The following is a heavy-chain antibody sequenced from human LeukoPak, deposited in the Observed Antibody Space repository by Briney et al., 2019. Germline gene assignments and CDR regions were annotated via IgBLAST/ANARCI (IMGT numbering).Heavy chain of an antibody. V-gene: IGHV4-31*03. J-gene: IGHJ3*02. CDR1: GGSISSGGYY. CDR3: ARGRRGYSYGDAFDI. D-gene: IGHD5-18*01. CDR2: IYYSGST. Sequence: PSETLSLTCTVSGGSISSGGYYWSWIRQHPGKGLEWIGYIYYSGSTYYNPSLKSRVTISVDTSKNQFSLKLSSVTAADTAVYYCARGRRGYSYGDAFDIWGQGQWSPSLQ.